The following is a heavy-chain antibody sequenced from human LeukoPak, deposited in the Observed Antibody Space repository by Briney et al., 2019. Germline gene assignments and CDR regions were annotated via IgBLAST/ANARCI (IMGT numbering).Heavy chain of an antibody. CDR1: GFTFSSYG. CDR2: IWYDGSNK. CDR3: ARDYLDWYFDL. V-gene: IGHV3-33*01. Sequence: EGSLRLSCAASGFTFSSYGMHWVRQAPGKGLEWVAVIWYDGSNKYYADSVKGRFTISRDNSKNTLYLQMNSLRAEDTAVYYCARDYLDWYFDLWGRGTLVTVSS. J-gene: IGHJ2*01.